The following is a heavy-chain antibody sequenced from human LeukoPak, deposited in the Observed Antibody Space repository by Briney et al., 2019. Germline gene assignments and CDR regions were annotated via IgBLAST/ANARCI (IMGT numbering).Heavy chain of an antibody. CDR3: ARGIDSSSIAARGYYYYYYYMDV. V-gene: IGHV1-8*01. CDR1: GYTFTSYD. D-gene: IGHD6-6*01. Sequence: ASVKVSCKASGYTFTSYDINWVRQATGQGLEWMGWMNPNSGNTGYAQKFQGRVTMTRNTSISTAYMELSSLGSEDTAVYYCARGIDSSSIAARGYYYYYYYMDVWGKGTTVTVSS. J-gene: IGHJ6*03. CDR2: MNPNSGNT.